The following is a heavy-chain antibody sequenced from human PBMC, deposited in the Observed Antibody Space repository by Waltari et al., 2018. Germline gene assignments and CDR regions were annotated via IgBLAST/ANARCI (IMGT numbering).Heavy chain of an antibody. CDR3: ARTWGYSPPLGWFDP. J-gene: IGHJ5*02. V-gene: IGHV4-34*01. CDR2: ISHSGST. D-gene: IGHD1-26*01. Sequence: QVQLHQWGAGLLKPSETLSLTCAVSGGPFTDYSWSWIRQSPDKGLEWIGEISHSGSTNYNPSIKSRVTMSVDTIKKQFSLKLTSVTAADTAVYFCARTWGYSPPLGWFDPWGRGTRVTVSS. CDR1: GGPFTDYS.